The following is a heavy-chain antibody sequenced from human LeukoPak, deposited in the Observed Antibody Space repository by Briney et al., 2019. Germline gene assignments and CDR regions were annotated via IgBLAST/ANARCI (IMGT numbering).Heavy chain of an antibody. V-gene: IGHV3-21*01. J-gene: IGHJ2*01. CDR1: GFTFSSYS. Sequence: PGGSLRLSCAASGFTFSSYSMNWVRQAPGKGLEWVSSISSSSSYIYYADSVKGRFTISRDNAKNSLYLQMNSLRAEDTAVYYCARAGQRSYQLLSHWYFDLWGRGTLVTVSS. D-gene: IGHD2-2*01. CDR2: ISSSSSYI. CDR3: ARAGQRSYQLLSHWYFDL.